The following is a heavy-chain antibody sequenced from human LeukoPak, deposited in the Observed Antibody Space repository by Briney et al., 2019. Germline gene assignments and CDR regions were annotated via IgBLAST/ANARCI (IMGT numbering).Heavy chain of an antibody. V-gene: IGHV1-18*01. CDR3: ARDVVVVAATLYYYYYYGMDV. J-gene: IGHJ6*02. CDR2: ISAYTGNT. D-gene: IGHD2-15*01. CDR1: GYTFTSYG. Sequence: DSVKVACKASGYTFTSYGISWVRQAPGQGLEWMGWISAYTGNTNHAQKLQGRVTMTTDTSTSTAYMELRSLRSDDTAVYYCARDVVVVAATLYYYYYYGMDVWGQGTTVTVSS.